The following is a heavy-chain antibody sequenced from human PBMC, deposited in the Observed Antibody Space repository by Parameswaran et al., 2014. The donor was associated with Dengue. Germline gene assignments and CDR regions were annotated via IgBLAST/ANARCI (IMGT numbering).Heavy chain of an antibody. CDR3: AKAYSGTLDY. CDR2: IYSGGST. D-gene: IGHD1-7*01. J-gene: IGHJ4*02. V-gene: IGHV3-53*01. Sequence: RWIRQPPGKGLEWVSVIYSGGSTYYAVSVKGRFTISRDNSKNTLYLQMNSLRAEDTAVYYCAKAYSGTLDYWGQGTLVTVSS.